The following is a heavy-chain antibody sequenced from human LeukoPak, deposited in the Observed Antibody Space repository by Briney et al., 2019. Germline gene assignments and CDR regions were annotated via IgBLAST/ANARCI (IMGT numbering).Heavy chain of an antibody. CDR2: IYGGGST. V-gene: IGHV3-66*02. D-gene: IGHD6-19*01. CDR1: GFTVSSNY. CDR3: ARAEGYSSGWPYFDY. J-gene: IGHJ4*02. Sequence: GGSLRLSCAASGFTVSSNYMSWVRQAPGKGLEWVSVIYGGGSTYYADSVKGRFTISRDNSKNTLYLQMNSLRAEDTAVYYCARAEGYSSGWPYFDYWGQGTLVTVSS.